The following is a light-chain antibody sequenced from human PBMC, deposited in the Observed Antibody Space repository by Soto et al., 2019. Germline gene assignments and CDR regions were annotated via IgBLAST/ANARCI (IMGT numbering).Light chain of an antibody. V-gene: IGLV2-14*01. CDR3: SSYTARSTLV. J-gene: IGLJ3*02. CDR1: IRDVGAYNL. Sequence: QSALTQPASVSGSAGQSITISCSGTIRDVGAYNLVSWYQQHPGRAPKLIIYEVRNRPSGISSRFSGSRSGNTAYLTISGLQPEDEAEYYCSSYTARSTLVFGGGTKLTVL. CDR2: EVR.